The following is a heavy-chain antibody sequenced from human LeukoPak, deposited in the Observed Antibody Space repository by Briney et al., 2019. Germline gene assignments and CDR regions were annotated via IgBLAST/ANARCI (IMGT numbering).Heavy chain of an antibody. Sequence: PGGSLRLSWAASGFTFSSYSMNWVRQAPGKWLEWVSSISSSSSYIYYADSVKGRFTISRDNAKNSLYLQMNSLRAEDTAVYYCAREWGIAAATDYWGQGTLVTVSS. D-gene: IGHD6-13*01. CDR3: AREWGIAAATDY. V-gene: IGHV3-21*01. CDR2: ISSSSSYI. J-gene: IGHJ4*02. CDR1: GFTFSSYS.